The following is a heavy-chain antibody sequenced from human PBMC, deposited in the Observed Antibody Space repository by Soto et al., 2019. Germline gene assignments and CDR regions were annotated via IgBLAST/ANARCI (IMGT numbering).Heavy chain of an antibody. D-gene: IGHD5-18*01. Sequence: SETLSLTCAVYGGSFSGYYWSWIRQPPGKGLEWIGEINHSGSTNYNPSLKSRVTISVDTSKNQFSLKLSSVTAADTAVYYCARSPYSGTDYWGQGTLVTVSS. V-gene: IGHV4-34*01. J-gene: IGHJ4*02. CDR3: ARSPYSGTDY. CDR2: INHSGST. CDR1: GGSFSGYY.